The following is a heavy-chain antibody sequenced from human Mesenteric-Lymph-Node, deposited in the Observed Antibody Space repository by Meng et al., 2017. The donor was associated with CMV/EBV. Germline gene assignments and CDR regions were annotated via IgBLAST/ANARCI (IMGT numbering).Heavy chain of an antibody. J-gene: IGHJ5*02. V-gene: IGHV1-2*02. D-gene: IGHD4-17*01. Sequence: SGYTFTGYYMHWMRQAPGQGLEWMGWINPNSGGTNYAQKFQGRVTMTRDTSISTAYMELSRLRSDDTAVYYCARAPYYGDYFWFDPWGQGTLVTVSS. CDR2: INPNSGGT. CDR3: ARAPYYGDYFWFDP. CDR1: GYTFTGYY.